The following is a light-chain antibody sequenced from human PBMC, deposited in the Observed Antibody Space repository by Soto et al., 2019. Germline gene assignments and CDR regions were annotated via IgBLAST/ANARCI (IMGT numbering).Light chain of an antibody. CDR2: GNS. V-gene: IGLV1-40*01. J-gene: IGLJ3*02. CDR3: QSYDSSRSGWV. CDR1: SSNIGAGYD. Sequence: QSVLTQPPSVSGAPGQRVTISCTGSSSNIGAGYDVHWYQQLPGTAPKLLIYGNSNRPSGVPDRFSGSKSGTSASLAITGLRAEDEADYYCQSYDSSRSGWVLGGGTKLTVL.